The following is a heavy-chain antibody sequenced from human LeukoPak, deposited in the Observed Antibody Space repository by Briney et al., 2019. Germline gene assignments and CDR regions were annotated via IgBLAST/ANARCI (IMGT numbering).Heavy chain of an antibody. J-gene: IGHJ4*02. D-gene: IGHD5/OR15-5a*01. CDR3: ARAVYVADY. CDR2: IKEDESAK. CDR1: GFIFTNHW. V-gene: IGHV3-7*01. Sequence: GGSLRLSCVASGFIFTNHWMSWVRQAPGKGLDWVANIKEDESAKFYADSVRGRFTISRDNAKNSVYLEMNNLRVEDTAVYYCARAVYVADYWRRGTLVTVSS.